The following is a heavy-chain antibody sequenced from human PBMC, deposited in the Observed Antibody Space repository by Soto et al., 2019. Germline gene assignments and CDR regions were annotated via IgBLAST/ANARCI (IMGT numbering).Heavy chain of an antibody. D-gene: IGHD2-2*01. CDR3: ARGIADFSSRGGMDV. Sequence: PSETLSLTCAVYGGSFSGYYWSWIRQHPGKGLEWIGEINQSGSTNYNPSLKSRVTISVDTSKNQFSLKLSSVTAADTAVYYCARGIADFSSRGGMDVWGQGTTVTVSS. V-gene: IGHV4-34*01. CDR2: INQSGST. CDR1: GGSFSGYY. J-gene: IGHJ6*02.